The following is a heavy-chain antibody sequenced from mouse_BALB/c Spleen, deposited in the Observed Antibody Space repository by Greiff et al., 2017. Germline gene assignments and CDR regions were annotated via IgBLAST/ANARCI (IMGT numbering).Heavy chain of an antibody. CDR1: GFSLTSYG. D-gene: IGHD1-1*01. CDR2: IWAGGST. V-gene: IGHV2-9*02. Sequence: QVQLQQSGPGLVAPSQSLSITCTVSGFSLTSYGVHWVRQPPGKGLEWLGVIWAGGSTNYNSALMSRLSISKDNSKSQVFLKMNSLQTDDTAMYYCARGEGYGSSYAMDYWGQGTSVTVSS. J-gene: IGHJ4*01. CDR3: ARGEGYGSSYAMDY.